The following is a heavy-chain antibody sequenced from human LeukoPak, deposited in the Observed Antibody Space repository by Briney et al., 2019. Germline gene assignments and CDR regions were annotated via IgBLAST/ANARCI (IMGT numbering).Heavy chain of an antibody. V-gene: IGHV1-24*01. CDR2: FDPEDGET. CDR3: ATDRYRSPTYNWNYLDAFDI. D-gene: IGHD1-7*01. CDR1: GYTLTELS. Sequence: ASVKVSCKVSGYTLTELSMHRVRQAPGKGLEWMGGFDPEDGETIYAQKFQGRVTMTEDTSTDTAYMELSSLRSEDTAVYYCATDRYRSPTYNWNYLDAFDIWGQGTMVTVSS. J-gene: IGHJ3*02.